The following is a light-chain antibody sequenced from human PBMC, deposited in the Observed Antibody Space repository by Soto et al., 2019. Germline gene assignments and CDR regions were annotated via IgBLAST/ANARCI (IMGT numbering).Light chain of an antibody. CDR3: QQYNNWPAIT. V-gene: IGKV3-15*01. J-gene: IGKJ5*01. CDR2: GAS. Sequence: EMVMTQSPATLSVSPGERATLSCRASQSVSSNLAWYQQKPGQAPTLLIYGASTRATGIPARFSGSGSGTEFTLTISSLQSEDFAVYYCQQYNNWPAITFGQGTRLEIK. CDR1: QSVSSN.